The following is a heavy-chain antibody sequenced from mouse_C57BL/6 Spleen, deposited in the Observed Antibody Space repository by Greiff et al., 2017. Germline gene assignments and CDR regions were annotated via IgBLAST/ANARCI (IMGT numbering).Heavy chain of an antibody. J-gene: IGHJ2*01. CDR1: GYTFTSYW. CDR3: ARYNTTVVVPFDY. CDR2: INPSSGYT. V-gene: IGHV1-7*01. D-gene: IGHD1-1*01. Sequence: QVQLQQSGAELAKPGASVKLSCKASGYTFTSYWMHWVKQRPGQGLEWIGYINPSSGYTKYNQKFKDKATLTADKSSSTAYMQLSSLTYEDSAVYYYARYNTTVVVPFDYWGQGTTLTVSS.